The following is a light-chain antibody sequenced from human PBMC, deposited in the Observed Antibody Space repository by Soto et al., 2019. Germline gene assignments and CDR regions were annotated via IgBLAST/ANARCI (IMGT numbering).Light chain of an antibody. J-gene: IGKJ4*01. CDR1: QSVRNNY. CDR3: QQFGRYPLT. Sequence: EVVLTQSPGTLSLSPGERATLSCRASQSVRNNYLAWYQQKPGQAPRFLMYATSNRATGIPDRFSGGGSGTDFTLTISRLEPEDFAVYYCQQFGRYPLTFDGGTKVEIK. V-gene: IGKV3-20*01. CDR2: ATS.